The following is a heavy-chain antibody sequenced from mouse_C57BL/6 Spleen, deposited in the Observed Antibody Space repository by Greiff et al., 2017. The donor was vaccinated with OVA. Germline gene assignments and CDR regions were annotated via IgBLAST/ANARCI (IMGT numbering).Heavy chain of an antibody. CDR3: ARSNPFDY. V-gene: IGHV1-82*01. CDR2: IYPGDGDT. Sequence: VQLQQSGPELVKPGASVKISCKASGYAFSSSWMNWVKQRPGKGLEWIGRIYPGDGDTNYNGKFKGKATLTADKSSSTAYMQLSSLTSEDSAVYFCARSNPFDYWGQGTTLTVSS. D-gene: IGHD4-1*01. J-gene: IGHJ2*01. CDR1: GYAFSSSW.